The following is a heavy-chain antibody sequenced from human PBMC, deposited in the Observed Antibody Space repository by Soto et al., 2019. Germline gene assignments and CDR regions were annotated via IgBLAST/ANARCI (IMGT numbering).Heavy chain of an antibody. D-gene: IGHD5-18*01. CDR3: ARNAAMVVTYYYYYGRDV. J-gene: IGHJ6*02. CDR1: GFTFSSYA. CDR2: ISYDGSNK. Sequence: QVQLVESGGGVVQPGRSLRLSCAASGFTFSSYAMHWVRQAPGKGLEWVAVISYDGSNKYYADPVKGRFTITRDNSKNTLDLQMSSLRAEDTAVYDCARNAAMVVTYYYYYGRDVWGQGTTVTVSS. V-gene: IGHV3-30-3*01.